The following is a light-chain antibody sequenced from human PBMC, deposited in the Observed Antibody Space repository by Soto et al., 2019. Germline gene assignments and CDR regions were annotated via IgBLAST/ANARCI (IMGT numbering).Light chain of an antibody. CDR2: DNN. J-gene: IGLJ2*01. Sequence: QSVLTQPPSVSAAPGQKVTISCSGRSSNIGNNYVSWYQQLPGTAPKLLIYDNNKRPSGIPDRFSGSKSGTSATLGITGLQTGDEADYYCGTWDTSLSAHVVLGGGTKLTVL. CDR1: SSNIGNNY. CDR3: GTWDTSLSAHVV. V-gene: IGLV1-51*01.